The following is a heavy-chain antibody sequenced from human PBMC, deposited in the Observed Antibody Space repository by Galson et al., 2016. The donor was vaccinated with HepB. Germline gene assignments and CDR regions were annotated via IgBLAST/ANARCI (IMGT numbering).Heavy chain of an antibody. CDR1: GYTFTNFA. V-gene: IGHV1-3*01. Sequence: SVKVSCKASGYTFTNFAMHWVRQAPAQRLEWVGWINAGNGNTKYSQKVQGRVTITRDTSASTVYMELSSLRSEDTAIYYCARGHDSSGYYYHYYGMDVWGQGTTVTVSS. J-gene: IGHJ6*02. CDR2: INAGNGNT. CDR3: ARGHDSSGYYYHYYGMDV. D-gene: IGHD3-22*01.